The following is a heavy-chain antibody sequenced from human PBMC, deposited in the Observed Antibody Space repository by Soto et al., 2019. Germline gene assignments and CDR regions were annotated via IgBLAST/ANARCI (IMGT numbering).Heavy chain of an antibody. J-gene: IGHJ4*02. CDR2: IYYSGST. Sequence: SETLSLTCTVSGGSISSGGYYWSWIRQHPGKGLEWIGYIYYSGSTCYNPSLKSRVTISVDTSKNQFSLKLSSVTAADTAVYYCARDPKRGYSYGFDYWGQGTLVTVSS. V-gene: IGHV4-31*03. CDR3: ARDPKRGYSYGFDY. CDR1: GGSISSGGYY. D-gene: IGHD5-18*01.